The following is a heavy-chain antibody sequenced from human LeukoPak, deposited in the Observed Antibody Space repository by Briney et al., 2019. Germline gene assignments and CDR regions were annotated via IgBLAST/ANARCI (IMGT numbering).Heavy chain of an antibody. V-gene: IGHV3-30-3*01. CDR3: ARVGTPHGSKPPYDY. J-gene: IGHJ4*02. CDR2: ISYDGSNK. D-gene: IGHD4-23*01. Sequence: GGSLRLSCAASGFTFSSYAMHWVRQAPGKGLEWVAVISYDGSNKHSADSVKGRFTISRDNAKNSLYLQMNSLRAEDTAVYYCARVGTPHGSKPPYDYWGQGTLVTVSS. CDR1: GFTFSSYA.